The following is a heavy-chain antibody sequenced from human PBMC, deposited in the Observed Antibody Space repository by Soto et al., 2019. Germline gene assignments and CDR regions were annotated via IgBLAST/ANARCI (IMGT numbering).Heavy chain of an antibody. V-gene: IGHV3-23*01. CDR2: ISGSGGNT. J-gene: IGHJ6*03. D-gene: IGHD1-7*01. CDR3: AKHGGTNDYYYMDV. CDR1: GFTFSSYA. Sequence: PGGSLRLSCAASGFTFSSYAMTWVRQAPGKGLEWVSAISGSGGNTYYADSVKGRFTISRDNSKNTLYLQMNSLRAEDTAVYYCAKHGGTNDYYYMDVWGKGTTVTVSS.